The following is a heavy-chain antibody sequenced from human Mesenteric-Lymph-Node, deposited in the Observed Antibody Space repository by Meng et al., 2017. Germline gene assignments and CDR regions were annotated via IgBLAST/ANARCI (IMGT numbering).Heavy chain of an antibody. CDR2: IWYDGSNK. Sequence: QVLLVESGGVLVQCGRSCGLSCAASGFTFSSYGMHWVRQAPGKGLEWVAVIWYDGSNKNYADSVKGRFTISRDNSKNTLYLQMNSLRAEDTAVYYCARQGNYDSIGSLDYWGQGTLVTVSS. CDR1: GFTFSSYG. D-gene: IGHD3-22*01. V-gene: IGHV3-33*01. J-gene: IGHJ4*02. CDR3: ARQGNYDSIGSLDY.